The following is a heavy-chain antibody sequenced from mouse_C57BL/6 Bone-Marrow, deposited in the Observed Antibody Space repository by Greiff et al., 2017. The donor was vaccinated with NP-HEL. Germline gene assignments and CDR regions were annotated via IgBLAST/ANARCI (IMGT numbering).Heavy chain of an antibody. V-gene: IGHV1-69*01. Sequence: QVQLQQSGAELVMPGASVKLSCKASGYTFPSYWMHWVKQRPGQGLEWIGEIDPSDSYTNYNQKFKGKSTLTVDKSSSTAYMQLSSLTSEDSAVYYCARWGAYWGQGTLVTVSA. CDR2: IDPSDSYT. J-gene: IGHJ3*01. CDR1: GYTFPSYW. CDR3: ARWGAY.